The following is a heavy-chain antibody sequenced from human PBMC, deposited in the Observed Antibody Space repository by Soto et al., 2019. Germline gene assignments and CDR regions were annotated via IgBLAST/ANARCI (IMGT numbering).Heavy chain of an antibody. CDR3: ARVGLGAARRYFDY. J-gene: IGHJ4*01. CDR1: GFTFSSYD. CDR2: IGTAGDT. D-gene: IGHD2-15*01. V-gene: IGHV3-13*01. Sequence: GGSLRLSCAASGFTFSSYDMHWVRQATGKGLEWVSAIGTAGDTYYPGSVKGRFTISRENAKNSLYLQMTSLRAEDTAVYSCARVGLGAARRYFDYGGHGTLVTVSS.